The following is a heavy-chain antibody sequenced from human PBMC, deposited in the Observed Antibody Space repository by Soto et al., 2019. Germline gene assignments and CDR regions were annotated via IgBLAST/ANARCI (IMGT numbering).Heavy chain of an antibody. J-gene: IGHJ3*02. D-gene: IGHD1-26*01. CDR3: ARSEGASDAFDI. CDR1: GFTFSDYY. V-gene: IGHV3-11*06. Sequence: QVQLVESGGGLVKPGGSLRLSCAASGFTFSDYYMSWIRQAPGKGLEWVSYISSSSSYTNYADSVKGRFTISRDNAKNSLYLQMNSLRAEDTAVYYCARSEGASDAFDIWGQGTMVTVSS. CDR2: ISSSSSYT.